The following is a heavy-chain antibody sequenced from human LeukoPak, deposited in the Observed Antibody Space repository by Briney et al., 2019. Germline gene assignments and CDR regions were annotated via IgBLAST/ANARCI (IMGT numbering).Heavy chain of an antibody. V-gene: IGHV1-46*01. D-gene: IGHD2-15*01. CDR2: INPRGRST. CDR1: GYTFTSNH. CDR3: AREQGQVPGPLVVAGTYYFDY. Sequence: APVKVSCKASGYTFTSNHIHWVRQAPGQGLEWMGIINPRGRSTNYAHKFQGRVTMTSDTSTSTVYMELSSLRSEDTAVYYCAREQGQVPGPLVVAGTYYFDYWGQGTLVTVSS. J-gene: IGHJ4*02.